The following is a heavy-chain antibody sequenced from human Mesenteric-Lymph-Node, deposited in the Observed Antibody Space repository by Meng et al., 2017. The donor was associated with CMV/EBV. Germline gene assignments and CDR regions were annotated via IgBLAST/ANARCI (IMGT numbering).Heavy chain of an antibody. CDR2: IRGSTPNIYSRSMSDT. Sequence: GESLKISCAASGFSFSGYSMNWVRQAPGKGLEWVSAIRGSTPNIYSRSMSDTYYGDSVKGRFTISRDNAKNSLYLHMNSLRADDTAVYYCARDLAWRSSQDAFDIWGQGTMVTVSS. V-gene: IGHV3-21*01. J-gene: IGHJ3*02. CDR1: GFSFSGYS. CDR3: ARDLAWRSSQDAFDI. D-gene: IGHD1-26*01.